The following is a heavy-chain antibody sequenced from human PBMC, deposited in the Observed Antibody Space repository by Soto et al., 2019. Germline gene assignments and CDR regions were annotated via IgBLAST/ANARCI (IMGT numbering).Heavy chain of an antibody. J-gene: IGHJ5*02. CDR3: VRDGTKTLRDWFDP. Sequence: SETLSLTCTVSGASISGYYWSWIRKSAGKGLEWIGRIYATGTTDYNPSLKSRVMMSVDTSKKQFSLKLRSVTAADTAVYYCVRDGTKTLRDWFDPRGQGISVTVSS. CDR1: GASISGYY. CDR2: IYATGTT. V-gene: IGHV4-4*07. D-gene: IGHD1-1*01.